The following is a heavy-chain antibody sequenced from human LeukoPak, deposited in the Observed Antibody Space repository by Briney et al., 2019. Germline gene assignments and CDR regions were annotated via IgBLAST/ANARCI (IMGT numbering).Heavy chain of an antibody. V-gene: IGHV1-2*02. CDR1: GYTFTGYY. CDR2: INPNSGGT. CDR3: ARAVPLLRDLIYDSSGYCDY. J-gene: IGHJ4*02. D-gene: IGHD3-22*01. Sequence: GASVKVSCKASGYTFTGYYMHWVRQAPGQGLEWMGWINPNSGGTNYAQKFQGRVTMTRDTSISTAYMELSRLRSDDTAVYYCARAVPLLRDLIYDSSGYCDYWGQGTLVTVSS.